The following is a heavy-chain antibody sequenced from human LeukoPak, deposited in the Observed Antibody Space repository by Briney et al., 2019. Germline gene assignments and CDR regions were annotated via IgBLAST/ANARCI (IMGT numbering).Heavy chain of an antibody. CDR2: ISHSGST. V-gene: IGHV4-30-2*01. CDR3: ARAFSSSEFDP. J-gene: IGHJ5*02. D-gene: IGHD6-13*01. CDR1: GDSISSGSHY. Sequence: SETLSLTCTVSGDSISSGSHYWSWIRQPPGKGLEWIGYISHSGSTDYNPSLKSRVTISIDRSKNQFSLKLSSVNAADTAVYYCARAFSSSEFDPWGQGTLVTVSS.